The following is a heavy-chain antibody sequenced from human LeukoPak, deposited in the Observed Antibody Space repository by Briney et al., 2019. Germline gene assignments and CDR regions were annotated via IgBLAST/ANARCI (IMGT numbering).Heavy chain of an antibody. CDR3: ARDHSGSYYDRDHYYYYYYMDV. Sequence: GASVKVSCKASGGTFSSYAINWVRQAPGQGLKWMGGIIPIFGTANYAQKFQGRVTITADEYTSTAYMELSSLRSEDTAVYYCARDHSGSYYDRDHYYYYYYMDVWGKGTTVTVSS. CDR1: GGTFSSYA. V-gene: IGHV1-69*13. CDR2: IIPIFGTA. D-gene: IGHD1-26*01. J-gene: IGHJ6*03.